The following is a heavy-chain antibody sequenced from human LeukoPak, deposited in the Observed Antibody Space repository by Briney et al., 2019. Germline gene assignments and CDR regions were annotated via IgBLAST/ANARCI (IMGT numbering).Heavy chain of an antibody. D-gene: IGHD3-10*01. CDR3: ASLYYGSGSYVNDY. J-gene: IGHJ4*02. V-gene: IGHV4-34*01. CDR1: GGSFSGYY. Sequence: SETLSLTCAVYGGSFSGYYWSWIRQPPGKGLEWIGSIYYSGSTYYNPSLKSRVTISVDTSKNQFSLKLSSVTAADTAVYYCASLYYGSGSYVNDYWGQGTLVTVSS. CDR2: IYYSGST.